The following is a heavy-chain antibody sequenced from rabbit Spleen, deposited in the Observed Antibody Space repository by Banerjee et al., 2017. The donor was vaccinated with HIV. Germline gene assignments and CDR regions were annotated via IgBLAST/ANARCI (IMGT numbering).Heavy chain of an antibody. V-gene: IGHV1S45*01. Sequence: QEQLVESGGGLVQPEGSLTLTCKASRFSFSDRDVMCWVRQAPGKGLEWIACINASTGKPVYATWASGRFTISRTSSTTVTLQMTSLTAADTATYFCARDLASVVGWNFNLWGPGTLVTV. J-gene: IGHJ4*01. CDR2: INASTGKP. CDR1: RFSFSDRDV. D-gene: IGHD3-1*01. CDR3: ARDLASVVGWNFNL.